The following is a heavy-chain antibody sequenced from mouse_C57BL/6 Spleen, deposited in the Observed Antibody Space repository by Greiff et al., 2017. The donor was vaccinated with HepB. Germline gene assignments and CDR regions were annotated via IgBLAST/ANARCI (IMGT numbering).Heavy chain of an antibody. V-gene: IGHV1-81*01. Sequence: VQLQESGAELARPGASVKLSCKASGYTFTSYGISWVKQRTGQGLEWIGEIYPRSGNTYYNEKFKGKATLTADKSSSTAYMELRSLTSADSAVYFCANWDGFLYFDYWGQGTTLTVSS. D-gene: IGHD4-1*01. CDR2: IYPRSGNT. CDR3: ANWDGFLYFDY. J-gene: IGHJ2*01. CDR1: GYTFTSYG.